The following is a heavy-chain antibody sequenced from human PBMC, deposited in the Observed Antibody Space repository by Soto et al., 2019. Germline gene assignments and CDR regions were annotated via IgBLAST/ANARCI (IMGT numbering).Heavy chain of an antibody. V-gene: IGHV4-59*08. CDR2: IYYSGST. D-gene: IGHD2-15*01. CDR1: GGSISSYY. Sequence: SETLSLTCTVSGGSISSYYWSWIRQPPGKGLEWIGYIYYSGSTNYNPSLKSRVTISVDTSKNQFSLKLNSMTAADTAVYYCAKGYCSGGSCYGFDPWGQGTLVTVSS. J-gene: IGHJ5*02. CDR3: AKGYCSGGSCYGFDP.